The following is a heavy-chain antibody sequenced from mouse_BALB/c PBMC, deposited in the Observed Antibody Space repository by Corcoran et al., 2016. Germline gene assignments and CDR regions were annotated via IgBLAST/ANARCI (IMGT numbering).Heavy chain of an antibody. Sequence: EDQLQQSGAELVKPGASVKLSCRASGGNIKDTYMNWVKQRPEQGLEWIGRIDPANGNTKYDPKFQGKATITADTYSNTAYLQLSSLTSEDTAVYYCARLGVFAYWGQGTLVTVSS. CDR2: IDPANGNT. V-gene: IGHV14-3*02. D-gene: IGHD2-14*01. J-gene: IGHJ3*01. CDR1: GGNIKDTY. CDR3: ARLGVFAY.